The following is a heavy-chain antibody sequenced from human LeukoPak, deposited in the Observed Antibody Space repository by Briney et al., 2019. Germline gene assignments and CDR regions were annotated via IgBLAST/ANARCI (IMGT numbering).Heavy chain of an antibody. Sequence: SETLSLTCTVSGGSISSYYWSWIRQPPGKGLEWIGYIYYSGSTNYNPSLKSRVTISVDTSKNQFSLKLSSVTAADTAVYYCATQRLMRFSWGQGTLVTVSS. CDR2: IYYSGST. V-gene: IGHV4-59*08. CDR1: GGSISSYY. J-gene: IGHJ5*02. CDR3: ATQRLMRFS. D-gene: IGHD3-3*01.